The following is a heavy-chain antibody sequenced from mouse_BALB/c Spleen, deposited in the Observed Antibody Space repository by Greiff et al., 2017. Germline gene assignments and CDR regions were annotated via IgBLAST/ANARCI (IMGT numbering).Heavy chain of an antibody. CDR1: GFSLTSYG. CDR3: ARHGNRDRYFDV. D-gene: IGHD4-1*01. CDR2: IWSDGST. V-gene: IGHV2-6-2*01. J-gene: IGHJ1*01. Sequence: QVQLQQSGPDLVAPSQSLSITCTVSGFSLTSYGVHWVRQPPGKGLEWLVVIWSDGSTTYNSALKSRLSISKDNSKSQVFLKMNSLQTDDTAMYYCARHGNRDRYFDVWGAGTTVTVSS.